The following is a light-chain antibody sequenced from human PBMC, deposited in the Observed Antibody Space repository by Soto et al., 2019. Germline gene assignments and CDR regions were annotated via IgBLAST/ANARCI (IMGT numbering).Light chain of an antibody. CDR2: EVT. Sequence: QSVLTQPASVSGSPGQSITISCTGTSRDIGTSNLVSWYQQYPGKAPKLIIFEVTRRPSGISNRFSGSKSGNMASLTISGLQPEDEADYYCYTYTGISTSLFVFGTGTKVTVL. CDR1: SRDIGTSNL. CDR3: YTYTGISTSLFV. J-gene: IGLJ1*01. V-gene: IGLV2-23*02.